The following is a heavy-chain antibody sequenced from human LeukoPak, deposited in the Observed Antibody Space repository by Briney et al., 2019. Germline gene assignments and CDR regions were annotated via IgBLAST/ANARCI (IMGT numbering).Heavy chain of an antibody. CDR1: GYNFNSYY. V-gene: IGHV1-2*02. J-gene: IGHJ3*01. CDR3: ARNEPAVSVVDAFDV. CDR2: INPDNGKT. D-gene: IGHD1-1*01. Sequence: GASMRVSCKASGYNFNSYYIHWVRQAPGQGLTWMGWINPDNGKTKYEPRFQGRVTMTWDTSINTAYVDLTGLRSDDTAVYYCARNEPAVSVVDAFDVWGQGTVVTVSP.